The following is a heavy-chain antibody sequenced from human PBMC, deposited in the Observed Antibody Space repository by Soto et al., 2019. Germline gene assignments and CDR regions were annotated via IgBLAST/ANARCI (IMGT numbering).Heavy chain of an antibody. V-gene: IGHV5-10-1*01. J-gene: IGHJ6*02. CDR1: GYSFTSYW. CDR3: ARLGITMVRVDYYYYYGMDV. Sequence: PGESLKISCKGSGYSFTSYWISWVRQMPGKGLEWMGRIDPSDSYTNYSPSFQGHVTISADKSFSTAYLRWSSLKASDTAMYYCARLGITMVRVDYYYYYGMDVWGQGTTVTVSS. D-gene: IGHD3-10*01. CDR2: IDPSDSYT.